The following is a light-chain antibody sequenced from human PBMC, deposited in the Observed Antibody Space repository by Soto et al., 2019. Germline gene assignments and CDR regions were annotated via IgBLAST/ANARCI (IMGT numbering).Light chain of an antibody. CDR3: QQYYNWPRT. CDR2: SAS. Sequence: EIVMTQSPATLSVSPGGRATLSCRASQSISDTLAWYQQKPGQAPRLLIYSASRRATGFPGRFSGSGSGTDFTLTISSLQPDDFAVYYCQQYYNWPRTFGQGTKVDIK. CDR1: QSISDT. V-gene: IGKV3-15*01. J-gene: IGKJ1*01.